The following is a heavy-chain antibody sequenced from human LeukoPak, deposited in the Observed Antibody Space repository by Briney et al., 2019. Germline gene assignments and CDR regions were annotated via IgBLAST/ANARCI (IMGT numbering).Heavy chain of an antibody. Sequence: PSETLSLTCAVYGGSFSGYYWSWIRQPPGKGLEWIGEINHSGSTNYNPSLKSRVTISVDTSENQFSLKLSSVTAADTAVYYCARGRRIAAAGNSFFDYWGQGTLVTVSS. D-gene: IGHD6-13*01. V-gene: IGHV4-34*01. CDR3: ARGRRIAAAGNSFFDY. CDR2: INHSGST. J-gene: IGHJ4*02. CDR1: GGSFSGYY.